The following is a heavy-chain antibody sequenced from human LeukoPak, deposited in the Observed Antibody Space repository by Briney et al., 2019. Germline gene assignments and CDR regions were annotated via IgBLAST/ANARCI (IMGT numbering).Heavy chain of an antibody. CDR3: ARGRIAARYYYYMDV. D-gene: IGHD6-6*01. CDR2: INHSGST. J-gene: IGHJ6*03. Sequence: SETLSLTCAVYGGSFRGYYWNWIRQPPGKGLEWIGEINHSGSTNYNPSLKSRVTISVDTSKNQFSLKLSSVTAADTAVYYCARGRIAARYYYYMDVWGKGTTVTVSS. V-gene: IGHV4-34*01. CDR1: GGSFRGYY.